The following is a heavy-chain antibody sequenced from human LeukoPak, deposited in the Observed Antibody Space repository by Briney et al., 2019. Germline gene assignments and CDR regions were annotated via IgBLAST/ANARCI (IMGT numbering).Heavy chain of an antibody. D-gene: IGHD2-15*01. V-gene: IGHV4-61*08. Sequence: SETLSLTCTVSGCSFSSGDYNWNWIRQPPGQGLEWIGNIFYSGSTNYNPSLKSRVTISLDTSKNQFSLKLTSGTAADTAVYYCAREACSDCICGVLDSWGQGTLVTVSS. CDR2: IFYSGST. CDR1: GCSFSSGDYN. J-gene: IGHJ4*02. CDR3: AREACSDCICGVLDS.